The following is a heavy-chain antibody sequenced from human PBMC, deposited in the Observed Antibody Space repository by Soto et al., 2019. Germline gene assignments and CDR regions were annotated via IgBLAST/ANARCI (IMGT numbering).Heavy chain of an antibody. CDR3: SRVAGLFDP. V-gene: IGHV4-30-2*01. J-gene: IGHJ5*02. Sequence: TLPLTCAVSGGSINRGGSYWSWIRQPPGKGLEWIGYGSHSGSTYYNPSRKSRGRISVDRFENQFSLKLSSVTAADTAVYYCSRVAGLFDPCGQGTLDTFS. CDR2: GSHSGST. CDR1: GGSINRGGSY.